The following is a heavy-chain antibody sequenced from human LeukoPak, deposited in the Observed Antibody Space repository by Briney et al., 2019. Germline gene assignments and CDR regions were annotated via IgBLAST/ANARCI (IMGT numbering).Heavy chain of an antibody. Sequence: PGGSLRLSCEASGFTFSSYGMSWVRQAPGQGLEWVSAISGSAVSTYYADSVKGRFTISRDNSKNTLYLQMNSLRAEDTAVYYCAKESTVTPGNVNWFDTWGQGTLVTVSS. CDR3: AKESTVTPGNVNWFDT. V-gene: IGHV3-23*01. CDR1: GFTFSSYG. J-gene: IGHJ5*02. CDR2: ISGSAVST. D-gene: IGHD4-17*01.